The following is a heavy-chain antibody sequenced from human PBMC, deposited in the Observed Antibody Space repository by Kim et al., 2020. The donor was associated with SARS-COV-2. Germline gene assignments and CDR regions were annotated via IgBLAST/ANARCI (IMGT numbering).Heavy chain of an antibody. J-gene: IGHJ4*02. Sequence: GESLKISCKGSGYSFTSYWIGWVRQMPGKGLEWMGIIYPGDSDTRYSPSFQGQVTISADKSISTAYLQWSSLKASDTAMYYCARTDYYDSCGYYFPFDYWGQGTLVTVSS. V-gene: IGHV5-51*01. CDR1: GYSFTSYW. CDR3: ARTDYYDSCGYYFPFDY. D-gene: IGHD3-22*01. CDR2: IYPGDSDT.